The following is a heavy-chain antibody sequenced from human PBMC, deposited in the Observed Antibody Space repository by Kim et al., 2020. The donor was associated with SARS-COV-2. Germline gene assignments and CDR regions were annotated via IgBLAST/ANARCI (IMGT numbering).Heavy chain of an antibody. V-gene: IGHV1-24*01. D-gene: IGHD3-9*01. CDR2: FDPEDGET. CDR1: GYTLTELS. Sequence: ASVKVSCKVSGYTLTELSMHWVRQAPGKGLEWMGGFDPEDGETIYAQKFQGRVTMTEDTSTDTAYMELSSLRSEDTAVYYCATESFYDIFYGMDVWGQGTTVTVSS. CDR3: ATESFYDIFYGMDV. J-gene: IGHJ6*02.